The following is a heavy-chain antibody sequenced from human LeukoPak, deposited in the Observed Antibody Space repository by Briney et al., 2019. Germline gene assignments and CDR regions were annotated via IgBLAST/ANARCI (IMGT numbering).Heavy chain of an antibody. Sequence: SETLSLTCAVYGGSFSGYYWSWIRQPPGKGLEWIGEINHSGRTNYNPSLKSRVTISVDTSKNQFSLKLNSVTAADTAMYYCARAFGCYPGICGFDIWGQGTMVTVSS. J-gene: IGHJ3*02. V-gene: IGHV4-34*01. D-gene: IGHD2-15*01. CDR3: ARAFGCYPGICGFDI. CDR2: INHSGRT. CDR1: GGSFSGYY.